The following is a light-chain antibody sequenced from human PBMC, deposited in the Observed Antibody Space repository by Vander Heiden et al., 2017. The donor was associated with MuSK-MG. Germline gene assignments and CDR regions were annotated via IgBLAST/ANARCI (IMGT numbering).Light chain of an antibody. CDR1: TGAVPSGHY. J-gene: IGLJ3*02. CDR2: DKS. CDR3: LLSYSGARV. V-gene: IGLV7-46*01. Sequence: QAVVTQEPSLTVSPGGPVTLTCGSSTGAVPSGHYPYWFQQKPGQDHRKLIYDKSNKASWTPARFSGSLRGGKAALTLAGAQAEDEAEYHCLLSYSGARVFGGGTKLTVL.